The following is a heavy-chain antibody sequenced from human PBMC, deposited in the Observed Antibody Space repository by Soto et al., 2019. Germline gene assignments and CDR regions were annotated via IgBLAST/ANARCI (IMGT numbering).Heavy chain of an antibody. CDR1: GFTFGDSY. CDR2: ISPGSST. CDR3: AREGIAVAGLDY. D-gene: IGHD6-19*01. J-gene: IGHJ4*02. Sequence: GGSLRLSCAGSGFTFGDSYMSWIRQAPGKGLEWLSYISPGSSTSYADSVKGRFTISRDNAKNTLYLQMNSLRAEDTAVYYCAREGIAVAGLDYWGQGTLVTVSS. V-gene: IGHV3-11*06.